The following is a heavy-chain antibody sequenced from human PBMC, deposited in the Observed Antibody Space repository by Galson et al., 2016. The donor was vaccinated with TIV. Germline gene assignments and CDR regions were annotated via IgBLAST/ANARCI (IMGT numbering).Heavy chain of an antibody. V-gene: IGHV3-30*04. D-gene: IGHD4-17*01. J-gene: IGHJ4*02. CDR2: VSYDGTKK. CDR3: ARGDYGDDEVGSMDY. CDR1: GFTFSAYF. Sequence: SLRLSCAGSGFTFSAYFMHWVRQAPGKGLEWLAVVSYDGTKKNYADPVKCRFSISRDNSTKTLSLQMNSLRHEATALYFCARGDYGDDEVGSMDYWGQGSLVTVSS.